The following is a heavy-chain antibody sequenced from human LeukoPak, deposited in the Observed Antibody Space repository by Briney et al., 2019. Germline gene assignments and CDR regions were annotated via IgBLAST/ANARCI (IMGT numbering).Heavy chain of an antibody. D-gene: IGHD6-19*01. J-gene: IGHJ4*02. CDR1: GFTFSSYE. CDR3: ATNSGRYRFFDY. CDR2: ISASGTTI. Sequence: PGGSLRLSCAASGFTFSSYEMNWVRQAPGKGLEWVSYISASGTTIQYADSVKGRFTISRDNAKNSLYVQMSGLRAEDTAVYYCATNSGRYRFFDYWGQGTLATVSS. V-gene: IGHV3-48*03.